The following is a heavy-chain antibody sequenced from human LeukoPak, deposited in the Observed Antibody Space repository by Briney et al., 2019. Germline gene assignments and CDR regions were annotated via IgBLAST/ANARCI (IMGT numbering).Heavy chain of an antibody. Sequence: GGSLRLSCAASGFTFSSFAMSWVRQAPGKGLEWVSAISGSGGSTYYADSVKGRFTISRDNSKNTLFLQMNSLRAEDTAVYYCAKDRSCTGSSCNVGSWGQGTMVTVSS. CDR1: GFTFSSFA. CDR2: ISGSGGST. J-gene: IGHJ3*01. CDR3: AKDRSCTGSSCNVGS. V-gene: IGHV3-23*01. D-gene: IGHD2-2*01.